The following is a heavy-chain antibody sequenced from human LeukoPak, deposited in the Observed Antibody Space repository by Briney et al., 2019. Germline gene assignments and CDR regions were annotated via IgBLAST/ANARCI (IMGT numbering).Heavy chain of an antibody. CDR1: GFTFNTFW. CDR2: IKGDGSVK. J-gene: IGHJ4*02. Sequence: PGGSLRLSCSGSGFTFNTFWMTWVRQVPGKGLEWVANIKGDGSVKDYLDSAKGRFTISRDNAKKSLYLQMNSLRVEDTAVYYCTTWEGSSWFDYWGQGTLVTVSS. V-gene: IGHV3-7*03. D-gene: IGHD6-13*01. CDR3: TTWEGSSWFDY.